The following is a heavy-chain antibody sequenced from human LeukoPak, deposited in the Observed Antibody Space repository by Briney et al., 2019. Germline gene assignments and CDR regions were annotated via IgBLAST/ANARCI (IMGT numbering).Heavy chain of an antibody. D-gene: IGHD3-3*01. CDR3: ARVSVLRSYDY. Sequence: GASVRVSCKASGGTFSSYGMSGVRQAPGQGLEWMGGIIPIFGTANYAQKFQGRVTITADESTSTAYMELSSLRSEDTAVYYCARVSVLRSYDYWGQGTLVTVSS. V-gene: IGHV1-69*13. CDR1: GGTFSSYG. CDR2: IIPIFGTA. J-gene: IGHJ4*02.